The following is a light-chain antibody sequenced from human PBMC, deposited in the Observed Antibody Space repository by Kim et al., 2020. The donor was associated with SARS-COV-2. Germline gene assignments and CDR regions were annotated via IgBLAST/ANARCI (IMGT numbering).Light chain of an antibody. J-gene: IGLJ2*01. V-gene: IGLV2-14*03. CDR3: SSYTTSTLL. CDR2: AVT. CDR1: NSDVDNYNH. Sequence: PGQSINISCTGTNSDVDNYNHVSWYQQHPDKAPKLIIYAVTDRPSGVSSRFSGSKSGSTASLTISGLQAEDEADYYCSSYTTSTLLFGGGTQLTVL.